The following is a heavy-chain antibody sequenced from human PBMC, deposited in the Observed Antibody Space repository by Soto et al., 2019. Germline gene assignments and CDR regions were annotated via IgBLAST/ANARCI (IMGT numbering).Heavy chain of an antibody. D-gene: IGHD6-13*01. CDR1: GVSFSGYY. CDR2: INHSGST. J-gene: IGHJ5*02. V-gene: IGHV4-34*01. CDR3: ARGRIAAAGRKFDP. Sequence: SETLSLSCAVYGVSFSGYYWSWIRQPPGKGLEWIGEINHSGSTNYNPSLKSRVTISVDTSKNQFSLKLSSVTAADTAVYYCARGRIAAAGRKFDPWGQGTLVTVSS.